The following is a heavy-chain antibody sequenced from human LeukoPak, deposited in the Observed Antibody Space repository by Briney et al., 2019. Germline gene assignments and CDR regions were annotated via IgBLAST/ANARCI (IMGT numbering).Heavy chain of an antibody. J-gene: IGHJ4*02. CDR2: ISGSGSGGST. CDR3: AKSGYNRFDY. Sequence: HTGGSLRLSCAASGFTFSSSAMSWVRQAPGKGLEWVSNISGSGSGGSTYYADSAKGRFTISRDNSKNTLYLQMNSLRAEDTAIYYCAKSGYNRFDYWGQGTLVTVSS. CDR1: GFTFSSSA. V-gene: IGHV3-23*01. D-gene: IGHD5-24*01.